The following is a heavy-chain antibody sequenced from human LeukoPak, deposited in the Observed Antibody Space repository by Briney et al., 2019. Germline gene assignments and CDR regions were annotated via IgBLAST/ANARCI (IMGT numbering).Heavy chain of an antibody. D-gene: IGHD3-10*01. CDR3: ARVSRYYGSGNDY. CDR1: GYSISSGYY. J-gene: IGHJ4*02. Sequence: SETLSLTCAVSGYSISSGYYWGWIRQPPGKGLEWIGSIYHSGSTYYNPSPKSRVTISVDTSKNQFSLKLSSVTAADTAVYYCARVSRYYGSGNDYWGQGTLVTVSS. V-gene: IGHV4-38-2*01. CDR2: IYHSGST.